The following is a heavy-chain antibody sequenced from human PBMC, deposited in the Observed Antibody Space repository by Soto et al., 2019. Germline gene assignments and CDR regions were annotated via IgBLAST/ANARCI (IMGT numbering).Heavy chain of an antibody. CDR2: VIPILGTA. CDR3: ARLGHPGH. CDR1: GGSLRSSV. Sequence: QVQLVQSGAEVKKPGSSVKVSCTASGGSLRSSVISWVRQAPAQRLEWMGGVIPILGTANYAQKFQGRVTMTADEATSTAYMDLSSLSPDDTAVYYCARLGHPGHWGPGTLVIVSS. J-gene: IGHJ4*02. V-gene: IGHV1-69*01.